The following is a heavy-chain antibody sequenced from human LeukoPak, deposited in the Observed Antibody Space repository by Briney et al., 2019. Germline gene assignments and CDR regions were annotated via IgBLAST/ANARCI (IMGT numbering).Heavy chain of an antibody. V-gene: IGHV4-39*07. Sequence: PSETLSLTCTVSGGSISSSSYYWGWIRQPPGKGLECIGSIYYSGGTYYNPSLKSRVTISIDTSKNQFSLRLSSVTAADTAVYYCARLSLRYYFDYWGQGTLVTVSS. CDR2: IYYSGGT. J-gene: IGHJ4*02. CDR3: ARLSLRYYFDY. CDR1: GGSISSSSYY.